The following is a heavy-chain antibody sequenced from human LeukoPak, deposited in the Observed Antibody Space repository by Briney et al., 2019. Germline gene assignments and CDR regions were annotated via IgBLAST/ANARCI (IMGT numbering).Heavy chain of an antibody. J-gene: IGHJ5*02. CDR1: GFTFKDYA. CDR2: INSRGDKT. CDR3: AKDRRQRVYGNHWFDP. V-gene: IGHV3-23*01. Sequence: GGSLRLSCVASGFTFKDYAMSWVRQAPGKGLEWVSSINSRGDKTYYADSVKGRFTISRDNSRNTLYLQMNSLRAEDTATYYCAKDRRQRVYGNHWFDPRGQGILVTVSS. D-gene: IGHD2-8*01.